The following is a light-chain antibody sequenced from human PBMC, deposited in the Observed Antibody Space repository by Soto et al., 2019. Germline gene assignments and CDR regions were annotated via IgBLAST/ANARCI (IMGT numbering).Light chain of an antibody. CDR3: QQRYNTNCT. J-gene: IGKJ1*01. CDR2: AAG. Sequence: DIQMTHSPTSLSASIGDIVTISCRASPDLRDYVNWLQQKPGKAPKLLIYAAGTLQGGVPSRFSGNGSGADFTLTISGLQPEYFATDYCQQRYNTNCTFGQGT. CDR1: PDLRDY. V-gene: IGKV1-39*01.